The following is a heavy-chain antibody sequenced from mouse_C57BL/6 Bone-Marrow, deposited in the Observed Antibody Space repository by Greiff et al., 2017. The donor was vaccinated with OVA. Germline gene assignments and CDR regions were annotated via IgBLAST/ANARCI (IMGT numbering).Heavy chain of an antibody. CDR1: GYTFTDYY. Sequence: QVQLQQSGPELVKPGASVKISCKASGYTFTDYYINWVKQRPGQGLEWIGWIFPGSGSTYYNEKFKGKATLTVDKSSSTAYMLLSSLTSEDSAVYFCSRKKLITTVVGPGAMDYWGQGTSVTVSS. J-gene: IGHJ4*01. V-gene: IGHV1-75*01. CDR2: IFPGSGST. D-gene: IGHD1-1*01. CDR3: SRKKLITTVVGPGAMDY.